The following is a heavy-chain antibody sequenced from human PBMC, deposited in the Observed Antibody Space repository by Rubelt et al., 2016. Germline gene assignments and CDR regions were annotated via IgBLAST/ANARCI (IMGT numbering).Heavy chain of an antibody. CDR3: ATTIAIRPYYFDY. CDR1: GGTFSSYA. J-gene: IGHJ4*02. V-gene: IGHV1-69*01. D-gene: IGHD6-6*01. Sequence: QVQLVQSGAEVKKPGSSVKVSCKASGGTFSSYAISWVRQAPGQGLEWMGGIIPVFGTATYAQKFQGRITMTADESTSTAAMELSSRRSADTAVYYCATTIAIRPYYFDYWGQGTLVTVSS. CDR2: IIPVFGTA.